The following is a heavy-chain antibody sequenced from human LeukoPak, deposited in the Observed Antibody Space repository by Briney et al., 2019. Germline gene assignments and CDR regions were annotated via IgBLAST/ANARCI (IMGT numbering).Heavy chain of an antibody. CDR1: GVTVSNNY. Sequence: GGSLRLSCAASGVTVSNNYMIWLPQAPGKGLEGVSLIYSGGSTYYADSVKGRFTISRDNSKNTMYLQMNSLRAEDTAVYYCARDPPAVAANTYGWGQGTLVTVSS. CDR3: ARDPPAVAANTYG. V-gene: IGHV3-66*01. J-gene: IGHJ4*02. D-gene: IGHD6-6*01. CDR2: IYSGGST.